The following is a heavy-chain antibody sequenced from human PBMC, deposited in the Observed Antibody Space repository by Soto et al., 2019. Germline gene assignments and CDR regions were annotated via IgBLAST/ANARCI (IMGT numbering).Heavy chain of an antibody. J-gene: IGHJ5*02. CDR2: ISGSGGST. Sequence: GGSLRLSCAASGFTFSSYAMSWVRQAPGKGLEWVSAISGSGGSTYYADSVKGRFTISRDNSKNTLYLQMNSLRAEDTAVYYCAKASRMATVTTRGVWFDPWGQGTLVTVSS. CDR3: AKASRMATVTTRGVWFDP. D-gene: IGHD4-17*01. CDR1: GFTFSSYA. V-gene: IGHV3-23*01.